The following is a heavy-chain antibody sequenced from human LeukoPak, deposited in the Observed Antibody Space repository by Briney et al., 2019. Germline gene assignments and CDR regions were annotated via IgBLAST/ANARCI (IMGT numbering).Heavy chain of an antibody. D-gene: IGHD3-9*01. CDR2: ISGGGDAA. Sequence: PGGSLRLSCAASDFSFITYAMSWVRQAPGKGLEWVSTISGGGDAAYYADSVKGRFTISRDNSKNTLYLRMNSLRAEDTAVYYCAKQGRDWLRDYYYYMDVWGKGTTVTISS. V-gene: IGHV3-23*01. J-gene: IGHJ6*03. CDR1: DFSFITYA. CDR3: AKQGRDWLRDYYYYMDV.